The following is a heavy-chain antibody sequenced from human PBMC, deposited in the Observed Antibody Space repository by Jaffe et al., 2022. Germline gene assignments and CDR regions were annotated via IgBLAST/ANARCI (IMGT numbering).Heavy chain of an antibody. CDR3: ARGAYAAGTYDRWFDP. CDR2: FYPSGST. J-gene: IGHJ5*02. D-gene: IGHD3-10*01. CDR1: GGSIGSGSYY. Sequence: QVQLQESGPGLVKPSQTLSLTCTVSGGSIGSGSYYWSWIRQPAGRGLEWIGRFYPSGSTDYNPSLKGRITISVDTSKRQFSLNLRSVTAADTAVYYCARGAYAAGTYDRWFDPWGQGTLVTVSS. V-gene: IGHV4-61*02.